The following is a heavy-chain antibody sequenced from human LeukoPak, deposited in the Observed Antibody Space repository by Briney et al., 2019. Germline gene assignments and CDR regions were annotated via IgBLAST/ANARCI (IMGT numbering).Heavy chain of an antibody. J-gene: IGHJ4*02. CDR1: GFTFSSYG. Sequence: GGSLRLSCAASGFTFSSYGMHWVRQAPGKGLEWVAVISYDGNNKYYVDSVKGRFTISRDNSKNTLYLQMNSLRAEDTAVYYCAKDRYYSDSSGWSGSFDYWGQGTLVTVSS. D-gene: IGHD3-22*01. CDR2: ISYDGNNK. V-gene: IGHV3-30*18. CDR3: AKDRYYSDSSGWSGSFDY.